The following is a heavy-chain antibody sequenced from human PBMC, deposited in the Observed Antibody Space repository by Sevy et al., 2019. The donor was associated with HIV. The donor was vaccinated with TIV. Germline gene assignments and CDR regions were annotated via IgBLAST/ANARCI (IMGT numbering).Heavy chain of an antibody. CDR1: GGSVSSGRYY. V-gene: IGHV4-61*03. CDR2: FYDSGRT. D-gene: IGHD1-1*01. Sequence: SETLSLTCTVSGGSVSSGRYYWSWIRQPPGKGLEWIGYFYDSGRTKYNPSLKSRVTIAVDMSKNLFSQKLTSVTAADTVVYYCARHGAVQLAFGMDVWGQGTRVTVSS. J-gene: IGHJ6*02. CDR3: ARHGAVQLAFGMDV.